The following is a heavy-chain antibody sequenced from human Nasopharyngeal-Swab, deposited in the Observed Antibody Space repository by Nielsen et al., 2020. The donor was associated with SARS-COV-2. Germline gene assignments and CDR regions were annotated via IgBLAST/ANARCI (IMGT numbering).Heavy chain of an antibody. CDR1: GFTFSSYA. J-gene: IGHJ6*02. V-gene: IGHV3-30-3*01. D-gene: IGHD1-14*01. Sequence: LKISCAASGFTFSSYAMHWVRQAPGKGLEWVAVISYDGSNKYYADSVKGRFTISRDNSKNTLYLQMNSLRAEDTAVYYCARNHPYGMTSPFNYYYYGMDVWGQGTTVTVSS. CDR3: ARNHPYGMTSPFNYYYYGMDV. CDR2: ISYDGSNK.